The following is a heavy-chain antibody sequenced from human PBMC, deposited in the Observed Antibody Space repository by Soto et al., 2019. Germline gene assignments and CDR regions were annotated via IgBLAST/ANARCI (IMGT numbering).Heavy chain of an antibody. CDR2: MNPNSGNT. J-gene: IGHJ6*03. CDR3: ARGRSIRITIFGVVTLDMDV. Sequence: ASVKVSCKASGYTFTSYDINWVRQATGQGLEWMGWMNPNSGNTGYAQKFQGRVTMTRNTSISTAYMELSSLRSEDTAVYYCARGRSIRITIFGVVTLDMDVWGKGTTVTVS. CDR1: GYTFTSYD. V-gene: IGHV1-8*01. D-gene: IGHD3-3*01.